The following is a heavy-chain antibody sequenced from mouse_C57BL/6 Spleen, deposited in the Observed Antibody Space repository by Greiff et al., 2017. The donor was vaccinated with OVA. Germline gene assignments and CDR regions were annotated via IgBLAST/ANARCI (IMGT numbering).Heavy chain of an antibody. D-gene: IGHD2-1*01. CDR1: GFTFSSYG. CDR3: AEAVTRKASYGYFGV. Sequence: EVLLVESGGDLVKPGGSLKLSCAASGFTFSSYGMSWVRQTPDKRLEWVATISSGGSYTYYPDSVKGRVTISRDNAKNTLYLQMSSLKSEDAAKYYCAEAVTRKASYGYFGVWGTGTAVTVSS. V-gene: IGHV5-6*01. J-gene: IGHJ1*03. CDR2: ISSGGSYT.